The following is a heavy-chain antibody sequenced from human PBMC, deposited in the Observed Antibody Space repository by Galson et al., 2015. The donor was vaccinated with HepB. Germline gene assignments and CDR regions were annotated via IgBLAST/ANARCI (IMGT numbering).Heavy chain of an antibody. CDR1: GFSPRTSCVG. CDR2: IYWDDDK. D-gene: IGHD2/OR15-2a*01. CDR3: ARLLSYSFDT. J-gene: IGHJ3*02. Sequence: PALVTPPQTLTLTCTFSGFSPRTSCVGVGWIRQPPGKALEWLALIYWDDDKRYSPSLKSRLTITRDNSKNQVVLTMTNMDPVDTAIYYCARLLSYSFDTWGQGTMVTVSP. V-gene: IGHV2-5*02.